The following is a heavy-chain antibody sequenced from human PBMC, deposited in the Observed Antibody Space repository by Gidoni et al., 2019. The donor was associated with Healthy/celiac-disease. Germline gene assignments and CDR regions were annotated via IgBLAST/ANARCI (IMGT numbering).Heavy chain of an antibody. D-gene: IGHD3-3*01. CDR2: INPNSGGT. CDR1: GYTFTGYY. CDR3: ARELYYDFLSGYMGGGMDV. V-gene: IGHV1-2*04. Sequence: SVKVSCKASGYTFTGYYMPWVRQAPGQGLEWMGWINPNSGGTNYAQKFQGWVTMTRDTSISTAYMELSRLRSDYTAVYYCARELYYDFLSGYMGGGMDVWGQGTTVTVSS. J-gene: IGHJ6*02.